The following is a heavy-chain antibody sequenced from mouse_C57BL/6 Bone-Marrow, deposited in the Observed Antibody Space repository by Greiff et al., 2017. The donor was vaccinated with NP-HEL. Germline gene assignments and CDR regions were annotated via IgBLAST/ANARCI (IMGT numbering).Heavy chain of an antibody. D-gene: IGHD2-10*02. CDR2: INPNNGGT. V-gene: IGHV1-18*01. CDR3: ARVWVCYAMDY. J-gene: IGHJ4*01. Sequence: EVQLQQSGPELVKPGASVKIPCKASGYTFTDYNMDWVKQSHGKSLEWIGDINPNNGGTIYNQKFKGKAPFTVDKSSSTAYMELRSLTSEDTAVYYCARVWVCYAMDYWGQGTSVTGSS. CDR1: GYTFTDYN.